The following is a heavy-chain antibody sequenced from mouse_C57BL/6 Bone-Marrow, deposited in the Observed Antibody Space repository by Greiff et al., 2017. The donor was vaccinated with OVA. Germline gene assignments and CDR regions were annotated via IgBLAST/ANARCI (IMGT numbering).Heavy chain of an antibody. J-gene: IGHJ1*03. CDR2: IRNKANGYTT. Sequence: EVQLVESGGGLVQPGGSLSLSCAASGFTFTDYYMSWVRQPPGKALEWLGFIRNKANGYTTEYSASVKGRFTISRDNSQSILYLQMNALRAEDSATYYCARYTDGWYFDVWGTGTTVTVSS. CDR1: GFTFTDYY. V-gene: IGHV7-3*01. CDR3: ARYTDGWYFDV.